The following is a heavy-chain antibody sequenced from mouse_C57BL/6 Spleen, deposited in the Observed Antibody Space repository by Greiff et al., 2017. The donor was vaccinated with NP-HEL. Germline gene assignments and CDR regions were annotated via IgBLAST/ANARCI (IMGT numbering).Heavy chain of an antibody. CDR3: ARTGTEGYYFDY. D-gene: IGHD4-1*01. CDR2: ISSGSSTI. V-gene: IGHV5-17*01. CDR1: GFTFSDYG. J-gene: IGHJ2*01. Sequence: DVMLVESGGGLVKPGGSLKLSCAASGFTFSDYGMHWVRQAPEKGLEWVAYISSGSSTIYYADTVKGRFTISRDNAKNTLFLHMTSLRSEDTAMYYCARTGTEGYYFDYWGQGTTLTVSS.